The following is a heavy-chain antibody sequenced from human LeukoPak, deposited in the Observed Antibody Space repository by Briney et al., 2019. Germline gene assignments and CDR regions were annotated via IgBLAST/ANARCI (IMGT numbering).Heavy chain of an antibody. V-gene: IGHV4-34*01. Sequence: AETLSLTCAVSGGSFSGYYWTWIRQPPGKGLEWIGEINHSGRTNYNPSLKSRVIISVDTSKNQFSLKLSSVTAADTAVYYCASSVPTVSAVAYWGQGTMVTVSS. D-gene: IGHD2-2*01. J-gene: IGHJ4*02. CDR1: GGSFSGYY. CDR2: INHSGRT. CDR3: ASSVPTVSAVAY.